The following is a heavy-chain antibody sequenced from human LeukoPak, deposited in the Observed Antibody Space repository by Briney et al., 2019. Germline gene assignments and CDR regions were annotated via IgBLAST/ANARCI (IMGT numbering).Heavy chain of an antibody. Sequence: GGSLRLSCAASRFTFSNYSMNWVRQAPGKGLEWVSSISDSSSYIYYADSVKGRFTISRDDAKNSLYLQMNSLRADDTAVYYCARDHNWGPDYWGQGTLVLVSS. D-gene: IGHD7-27*01. CDR3: ARDHNWGPDY. CDR2: ISDSSSYI. CDR1: RFTFSNYS. J-gene: IGHJ4*02. V-gene: IGHV3-21*04.